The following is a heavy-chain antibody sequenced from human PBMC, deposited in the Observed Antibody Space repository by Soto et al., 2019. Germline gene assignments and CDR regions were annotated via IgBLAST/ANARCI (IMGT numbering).Heavy chain of an antibody. CDR2: IYYSGNT. CDR1: GGSISSYI. Sequence: PWETLSLTCTVSGGSISSYIWSWVRQPPGKGLEWIGYIYYSGNTNYSPSLKSRVTISVDTSKNQFSLKLSSVTAADTAVYYCARVMAITGTTIGRLFDPWGQGTLVTVSS. J-gene: IGHJ5*02. CDR3: ARVMAITGTTIGRLFDP. D-gene: IGHD1-7*01. V-gene: IGHV4-59*01.